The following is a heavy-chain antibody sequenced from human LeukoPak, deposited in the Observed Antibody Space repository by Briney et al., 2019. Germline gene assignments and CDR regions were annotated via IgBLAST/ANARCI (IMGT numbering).Heavy chain of an antibody. D-gene: IGHD4-17*01. CDR2: ISSSSQT. Sequence: GGSLRLSCAASGFTFSDYYMSWICQALGKGLEWVSHISSSSQTNYADSVKGRFTISRDNAKNSLYLQMHSLRAEDTAVYYCARDGTATNYFYYGMDVWGKGITVTVSS. J-gene: IGHJ6*04. V-gene: IGHV3-11*06. CDR1: GFTFSDYY. CDR3: ARDGTATNYFYYGMDV.